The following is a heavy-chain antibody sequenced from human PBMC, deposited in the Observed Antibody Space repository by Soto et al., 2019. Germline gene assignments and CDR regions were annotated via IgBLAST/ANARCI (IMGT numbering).Heavy chain of an antibody. CDR2: INPKRGGT. CDR3: ARGDSTDCSNGVCYFFYNHDMDV. V-gene: IGHV1-2*04. D-gene: IGHD2-8*01. Sequence: SVKGSCNASGYRFTNYHIHLVRQAPGQGLEWLGLINPKRGGTSTAQKFQGWVTMTTDTSISTASMELTRLTSDDTAIYYCARGDSTDCSNGVCYFFYNHDMDVWGQGATVTVSS. J-gene: IGHJ6*02. CDR1: GYRFTNYH.